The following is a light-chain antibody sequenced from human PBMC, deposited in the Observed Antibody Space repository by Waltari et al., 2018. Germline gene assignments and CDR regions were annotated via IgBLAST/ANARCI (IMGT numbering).Light chain of an antibody. Sequence: QLVLTQSPSASASLGASVKLTCTLSSGHSSNVIAWLQQQPEKGPRYLMKVNSDGSHNNGDEIPDRVSGSSSGAERYLTISSLQSEDEANYYCQTGGHGTWVFGGGTKLTVL. J-gene: IGLJ3*02. V-gene: IGLV4-69*01. CDR1: SGHSSNV. CDR2: VNSDGSH. CDR3: QTGGHGTWV.